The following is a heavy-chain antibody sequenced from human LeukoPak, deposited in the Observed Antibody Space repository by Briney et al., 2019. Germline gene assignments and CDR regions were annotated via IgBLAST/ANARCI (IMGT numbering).Heavy chain of an antibody. Sequence: GGSLRLSCAASGFTFSNAYMSWVRQAPGKGLEWVGRIKSKTHGGTTDYAAPVKGRFTISRDDSKNTLYLQMYSLKTEDTAVYYCTTIDDFWSGYSSYYFDYWGQGSLVTVSS. CDR3: TTIDDFWSGYSSYYFDY. J-gene: IGHJ4*02. D-gene: IGHD3-3*01. V-gene: IGHV3-15*01. CDR2: IKSKTHGGTT. CDR1: GFTFSNAY.